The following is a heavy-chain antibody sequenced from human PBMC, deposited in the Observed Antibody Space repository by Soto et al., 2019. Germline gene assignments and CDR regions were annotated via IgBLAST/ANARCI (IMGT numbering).Heavy chain of an antibody. D-gene: IGHD1-26*01. CDR3: TRGVPVGAIGRFYFDS. V-gene: IGHV1-69*13. CDR2: IIPIFGTA. Sequence: ASVKVSCKASGGTFSSYAISWVRQAPGQGLEWMGGIIPIFGTANYAQKFQGRVTITADESTSTAYMELSSLRSDDTAVYYCTRGVPVGAIGRFYFDSWGQGTLVTVSS. J-gene: IGHJ4*02. CDR1: GGTFSSYA.